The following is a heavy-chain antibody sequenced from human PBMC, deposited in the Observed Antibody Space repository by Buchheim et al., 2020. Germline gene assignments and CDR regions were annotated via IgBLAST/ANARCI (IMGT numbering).Heavy chain of an antibody. CDR1: GASINNPNYY. V-gene: IGHV4-30-4*01. D-gene: IGHD3-22*01. CDR2: IYFDGRA. Sequence: QVQLLESGPGLVRPSQTLSLTCSVSGASINNPNYYCTWIRQSPGRGLEWIGYIYFDGRAWSNPSLGSRVAISLDTSKNQFSLDLSSVTAADTAVYYCARMGFFDSQRWFDLWGRGTL. J-gene: IGHJ2*01. CDR3: ARMGFFDSQRWFDL.